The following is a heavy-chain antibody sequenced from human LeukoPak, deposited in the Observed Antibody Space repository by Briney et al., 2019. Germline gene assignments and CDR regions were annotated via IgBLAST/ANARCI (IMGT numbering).Heavy chain of an antibody. J-gene: IGHJ4*02. D-gene: IGHD3-16*02. V-gene: IGHV1-2*02. CDR3: ARARLGELSTDY. Sequence: ASVKVFCKASGYTFTGYYMHWVRQAPGQGLEWMGWINPNSGGTNYAQKFQGRVTMTRDTSISTAYMELSRLRSDDTAVYYCARARLGELSTDYWGQGTLVTVSS. CDR2: INPNSGGT. CDR1: GYTFTGYY.